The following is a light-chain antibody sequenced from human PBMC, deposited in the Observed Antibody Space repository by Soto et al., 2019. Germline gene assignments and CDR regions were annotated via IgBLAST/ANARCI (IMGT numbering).Light chain of an antibody. Sequence: QSALTQPASVSGSPGQSVTISCTGTSTDVGGYNYVSWYQQHPGKAPKLLIYDDSNRPSGVSNRFSGSKSGNTASLTISGLQAADEADYYCSPYTSSSTPYVFGTGTKVTVL. CDR2: DDS. J-gene: IGLJ1*01. V-gene: IGLV2-14*01. CDR3: SPYTSSSTPYV. CDR1: STDVGGYNY.